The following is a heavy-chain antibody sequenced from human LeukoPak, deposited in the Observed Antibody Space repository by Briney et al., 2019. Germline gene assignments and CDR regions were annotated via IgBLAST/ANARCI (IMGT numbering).Heavy chain of an antibody. Sequence: ASVKVSCKTSGYTFNSYGVSWVRQAPGQGPEGMGGISAYNGNTNYAKKLQGRLTLATDTSTSTVYMELRSLRSDDTAIYYCASPRGSRGTYDFWSGYDNYFDPWGQGTLVTVSS. V-gene: IGHV1-18*01. CDR2: ISAYNGNT. CDR3: ASPRGSRGTYDFWSGYDNYFDP. J-gene: IGHJ5*02. D-gene: IGHD3-3*01. CDR1: GYTFNSYG.